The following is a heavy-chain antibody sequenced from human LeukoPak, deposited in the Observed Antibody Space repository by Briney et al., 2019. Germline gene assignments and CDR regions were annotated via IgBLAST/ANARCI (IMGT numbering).Heavy chain of an antibody. V-gene: IGHV3-7*01. CDR1: GFTFSTHW. CDR2: IKEDGSTT. Sequence: GGSLRLSCVASGFTFSTHWVSWVRQAPGKGLEWVANIKEDGSTTDYVDSVKGRFTISRDNAKNSVFLQMNSLRTEDTAVYYCAPQTMILVLGGQGTLVTVSS. J-gene: IGHJ4*02. D-gene: IGHD3-22*01. CDR3: APQTMILVL.